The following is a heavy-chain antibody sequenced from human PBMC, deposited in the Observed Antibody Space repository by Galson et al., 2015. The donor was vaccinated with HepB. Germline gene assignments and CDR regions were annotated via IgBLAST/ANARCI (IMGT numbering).Heavy chain of an antibody. J-gene: IGHJ4*02. V-gene: IGHV3-33*01. CDR3: VREQGYGGYRTSDY. CDR2: IVYTGTNK. CDR1: GFTFNSHG. Sequence: SLRLSCAASGFTFNSHGMHWVRQAPGKGLEWVAVIVYTGTNKYYADSVKGRFTISRDTSENTLYLQMNSLRVEDTAVYYCVREQGYGGYRTSDYWGQGTLVTVSS. D-gene: IGHD4-17*01.